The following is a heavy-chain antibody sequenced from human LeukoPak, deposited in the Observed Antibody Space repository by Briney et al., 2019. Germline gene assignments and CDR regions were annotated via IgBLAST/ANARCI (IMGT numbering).Heavy chain of an antibody. V-gene: IGHV3-23*01. CDR2: ISQSGGRST. CDR3: ARDLGCSTTSCRYNWFDP. J-gene: IGHJ5*02. CDR1: GFTFSSYA. D-gene: IGHD2-2*01. Sequence: GVLRLSCAASGFTFSSYAMTWVRQAPGKGLEWVSFISQSGGRSTDYADSVKGRFTISRDNSKNTLYLQMNSLRAEDTAVYHCARDLGCSTTSCRYNWFDPWGQGTLVTVSS.